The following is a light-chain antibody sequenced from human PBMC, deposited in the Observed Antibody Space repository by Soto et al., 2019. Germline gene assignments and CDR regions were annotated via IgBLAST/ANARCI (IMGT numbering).Light chain of an antibody. V-gene: IGKV1-5*01. CDR3: QQYNIYST. Sequence: DIHMTQSPSTLSASVGDRVTITCRASHSISIWLAWYQQKPGKAPKLLIYDASSLESGVPSRSSGSGSGTEFTLTISSLQPDDFATYYCQQYNIYSTFGGGTKVDI. CDR2: DAS. J-gene: IGKJ4*01. CDR1: HSISIW.